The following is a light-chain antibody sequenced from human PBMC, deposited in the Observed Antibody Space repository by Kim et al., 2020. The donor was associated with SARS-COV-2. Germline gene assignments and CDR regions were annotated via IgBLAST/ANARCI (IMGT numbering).Light chain of an antibody. J-gene: IGLJ3*02. CDR3: QAWDSTVV. CDR1: KLGSKY. CDR2: QDN. V-gene: IGLV3-1*01. Sequence: SYELTQPPSVSVSPGQTASITCSGDKLGSKYAFWYQQKPGQSPVLVIYQDNKRPSGIPERFSGSNSGNTATLTISGTQAMDEADYYCQAWDSTVVFG.